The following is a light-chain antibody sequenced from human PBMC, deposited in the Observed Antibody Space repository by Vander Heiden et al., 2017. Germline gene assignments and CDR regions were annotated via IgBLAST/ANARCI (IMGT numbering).Light chain of an antibody. V-gene: IGKV3-15*01. J-gene: IGKJ1*01. Sequence: EIVMTQSPATLSVSPGERGTLSCRASQSVSINLAWYQQKPGQAPRLLIYVASTRATGIPARFSGSGYGTEFTLTISSLQSDDSAVYYCQQYNNWPRTFGHGTKVEIK. CDR3: QQYNNWPRT. CDR1: QSVSIN. CDR2: VAS.